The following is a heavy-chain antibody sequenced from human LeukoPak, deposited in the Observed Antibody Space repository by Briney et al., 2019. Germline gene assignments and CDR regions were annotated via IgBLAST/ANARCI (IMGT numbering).Heavy chain of an antibody. Sequence: ASVKLSCKASGGTFSSYTISWVRQAPGQGLEWMGRIIPILGIANYAQKFQGRVTITADKSTSTAYMELSSLRSEDTAVYYCARIEYSNWEAFDIWGQGTMVTVSS. J-gene: IGHJ3*02. CDR3: ARIEYSNWEAFDI. CDR2: IIPILGIA. V-gene: IGHV1-69*02. D-gene: IGHD6-6*01. CDR1: GGTFSSYT.